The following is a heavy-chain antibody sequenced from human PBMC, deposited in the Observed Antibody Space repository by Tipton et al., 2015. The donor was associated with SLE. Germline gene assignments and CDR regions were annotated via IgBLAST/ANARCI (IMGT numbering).Heavy chain of an antibody. CDR3: AVGVATMGGAFDI. J-gene: IGHJ3*02. Sequence: TLSLTCTVSGGSISSHYWSWIRQPPGKGLEWIGYIYYSGGTNYNPSLKSRVTISVDTSKNQFSLKLSSVTAADTAVYYCAVGVATMGGAFDIWGQGTMVTVSS. CDR1: GGSISSHY. D-gene: IGHD5-12*01. CDR2: IYYSGGT. V-gene: IGHV4-59*11.